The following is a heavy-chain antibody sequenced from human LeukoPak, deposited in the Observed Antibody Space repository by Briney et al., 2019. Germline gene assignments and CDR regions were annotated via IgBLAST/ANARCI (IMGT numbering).Heavy chain of an antibody. V-gene: IGHV1-46*01. CDR3: ARDLYYYDSSGYYLDY. CDR1: GYTFTSYY. D-gene: IGHD3-22*01. J-gene: IGHJ4*02. Sequence: ASVKVSCKASGYTFTSYYMHWVRQAPGQGLEWMGIINPSGGSTSYAQKFQGRVAMTRDTSTSTVYTELSSLRSEDTAVYYCARDLYYYDSSGYYLDYWGQGTLVTVSS. CDR2: INPSGGST.